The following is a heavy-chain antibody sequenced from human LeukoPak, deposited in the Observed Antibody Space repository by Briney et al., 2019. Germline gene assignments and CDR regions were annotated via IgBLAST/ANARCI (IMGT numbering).Heavy chain of an antibody. CDR3: TRHQEGYHLFPIAAAELDP. J-gene: IGHJ5*02. Sequence: GGSLRLSCAASGFTFSGSAMHWVRQASGKGLEWVGRIRSKANSYATAHAASVKGRFTISRDDSKNTAYLQMNSLKTEDTAVYYCTRHQEGYHLFPIAAAELDPWGQGTLVTVSS. CDR2: IRSKANSYAT. V-gene: IGHV3-73*01. CDR1: GFTFSGSA. D-gene: IGHD6-13*01.